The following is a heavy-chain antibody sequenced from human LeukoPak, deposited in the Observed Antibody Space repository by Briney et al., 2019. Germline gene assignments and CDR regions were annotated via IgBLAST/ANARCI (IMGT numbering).Heavy chain of an antibody. J-gene: IGHJ5*02. CDR1: GYTFTSYD. D-gene: IGHD2-2*01. V-gene: IGHV1-8*03. Sequence: ASVKVSCKASGYTFTSYDINWVRQGTGQGLEWMGWMNPNSGNTGYAQKFQGRVTITRNTSISTAYMELSSLRSEDTAVYYCARGRYCSSTSCRGDWFDPWGQGTLVTVSS. CDR2: MNPNSGNT. CDR3: ARGRYCSSTSCRGDWFDP.